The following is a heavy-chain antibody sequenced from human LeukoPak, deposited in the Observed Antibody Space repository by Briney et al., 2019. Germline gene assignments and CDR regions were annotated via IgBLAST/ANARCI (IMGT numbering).Heavy chain of an antibody. J-gene: IGHJ6*03. Sequence: PGGSLRLSCAASGFTFSSYWMSWVRQAPGKGLEWVANIKQDGSEKYYVDSVKGRFTIFRDNANNSLYLQMNSLRAEDTAVYYCARDHNYYYSMDVWGKGTTVTVSS. V-gene: IGHV3-7*01. CDR3: ARDHNYYYSMDV. CDR2: IKQDGSEK. CDR1: GFTFSSYW.